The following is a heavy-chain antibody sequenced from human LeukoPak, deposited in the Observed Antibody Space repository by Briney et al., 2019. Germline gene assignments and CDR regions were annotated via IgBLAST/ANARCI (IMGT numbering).Heavy chain of an antibody. CDR2: ISAYNGNT. J-gene: IGHJ4*02. CDR3: ARMEGVREVIPFDY. CDR1: GYTFTSYG. V-gene: IGHV1-18*01. Sequence: ASVEVSCKASGYTFTSYGISWVRQAPGQGLEWMGWISAYNGNTNYAQKFQGRVTMTTDTSTTTAYMELRSLRSDDTAVYYCARMEGVREVIPFDYWGQGTPVTVSS. D-gene: IGHD3-10*01.